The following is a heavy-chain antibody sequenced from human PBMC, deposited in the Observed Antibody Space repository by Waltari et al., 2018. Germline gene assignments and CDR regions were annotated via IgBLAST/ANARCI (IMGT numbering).Heavy chain of an antibody. V-gene: IGHV1-2*02. Sequence: QVQLVQSGAEVKKPGASVKVSCKASGYTFTNYYMHWVRHAPGQGPEWMGWINPSGGATDYAQKFQGRVTMTRDTSTSTAYMELSRLSSDDTAVYYCARTNWFDPWGQGTLVTVSS. J-gene: IGHJ5*02. CDR1: GYTFTNYY. CDR3: ARTNWFDP. CDR2: INPSGGAT.